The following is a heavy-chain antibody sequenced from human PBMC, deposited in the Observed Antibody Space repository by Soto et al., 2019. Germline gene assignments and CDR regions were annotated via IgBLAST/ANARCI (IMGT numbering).Heavy chain of an antibody. CDR3: AREVVTETTLGYFDF. CDR1: GGTFTNDA. Sequence: QVHLVQSGAEVKKSGSSVRVSCTASGGTFTNDAISWVRQAPGQGLEWVGRIIPFFGTPDYSQSFQGRLTITADESTGTAYMDLRSLRSDDTAVYYCAREVVTETTLGYFDFWGQGTLVTVSS. V-gene: IGHV1-69*01. J-gene: IGHJ4*02. D-gene: IGHD2-21*02. CDR2: IIPFFGTP.